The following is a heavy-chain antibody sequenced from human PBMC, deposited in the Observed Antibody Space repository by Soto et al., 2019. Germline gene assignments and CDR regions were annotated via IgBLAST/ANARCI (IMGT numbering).Heavy chain of an antibody. Sequence: KTSETLSLTCTVSGDSIRSYYWTWIRQPPGKGLEWIGYIYNTVSTRYNPSLKSRVTISVDTSKTQFSLKLSSVTAADTAVYYCARRALDGYNLWGQGTLVTVSS. CDR1: GDSIRSYY. V-gene: IGHV4-59*12. J-gene: IGHJ4*02. CDR2: IYNTVST. D-gene: IGHD5-12*01. CDR3: ARRALDGYNL.